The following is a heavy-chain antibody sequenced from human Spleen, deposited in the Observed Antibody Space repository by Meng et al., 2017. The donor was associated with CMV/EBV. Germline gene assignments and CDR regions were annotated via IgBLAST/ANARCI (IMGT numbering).Heavy chain of an antibody. J-gene: IGHJ4*02. CDR1: GYTFTSYG. D-gene: IGHD3-10*01. Sequence: ASVKVSCKASGYTFTSYGISWVRQPTGQGLEWMGWMNPNSGNTGYAQKFQGRVTMTRNTSISTAYMELSSLTSDDTAVYYCARAGLSYGGVDYWGQGTLVTVSS. CDR3: ARAGLSYGGVDY. V-gene: IGHV1-8*02. CDR2: MNPNSGNT.